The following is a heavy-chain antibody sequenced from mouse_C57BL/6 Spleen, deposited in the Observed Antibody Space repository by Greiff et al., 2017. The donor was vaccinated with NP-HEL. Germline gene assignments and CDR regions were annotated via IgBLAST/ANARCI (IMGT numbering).Heavy chain of an antibody. J-gene: IGHJ2*01. CDR1: GYTFTDYY. CDR2: INPYNGGT. D-gene: IGHD5-1*01. CDR3: ARSGTLGYFDY. V-gene: IGHV1-19*01. Sequence: EVQLQQSGPVLVKPGASVKMSCKASGYTFTDYYMNWVKQSHGKSLEWIGVINPYNGGTSYNQKFKGKATLTVDKSSSTAYMELNSLTSEDSAVYYCARSGTLGYFDYWGQGTTLTVSS.